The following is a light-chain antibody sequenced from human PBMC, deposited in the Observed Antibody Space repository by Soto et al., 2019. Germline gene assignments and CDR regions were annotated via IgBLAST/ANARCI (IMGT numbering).Light chain of an antibody. Sequence: QSVLTQSASVSGSPGQSITISCTGTSSDFGNYNLVSWYQQHPGKVPKLTLFEVNKRPSGVSGRFSGSKSGNTASLTISGLQAEDEADYYCCSFTGSNTHVFGTGTKVTVL. CDR3: CSFTGSNTHV. V-gene: IGLV2-23*02. CDR1: SSDFGNYNL. CDR2: EVN. J-gene: IGLJ1*01.